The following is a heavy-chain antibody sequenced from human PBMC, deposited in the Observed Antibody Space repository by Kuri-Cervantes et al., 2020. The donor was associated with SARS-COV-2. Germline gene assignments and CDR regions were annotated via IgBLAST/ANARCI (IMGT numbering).Heavy chain of an antibody. CDR2: INHSGST. Sequence: SETLSLTCTVSGGSISSYYWSWIRQPPGKGLEWIGEINHSGSTNYNPSLKSRVTISVDTSKNQFSLKLSSVTAADTAVYYCAGGQIVVVLAVWGQGTLVTVSS. V-gene: IGHV4-34*01. CDR3: AGGQIVVVLAV. D-gene: IGHD3-22*01. CDR1: GGSISSYY. J-gene: IGHJ4*02.